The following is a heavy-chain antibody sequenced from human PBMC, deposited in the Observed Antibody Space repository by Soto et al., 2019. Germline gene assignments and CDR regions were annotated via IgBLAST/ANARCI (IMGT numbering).Heavy chain of an antibody. D-gene: IGHD2-2*03. V-gene: IGHV4-34*01. CDR1: GGSFSGYY. CDR3: ARVEMGIVVVPAAKRCNWFDP. Sequence: SETLSLTCAVYGGSFSGYYWSWIRQPPEKGLEWIGEINHSGSTNYNPSLKSRVTISVDTSKNQFSLKLSSVTAADTAVYYCARVEMGIVVVPAAKRCNWFDPWGQGTLVTVSS. J-gene: IGHJ5*02. CDR2: INHSGST.